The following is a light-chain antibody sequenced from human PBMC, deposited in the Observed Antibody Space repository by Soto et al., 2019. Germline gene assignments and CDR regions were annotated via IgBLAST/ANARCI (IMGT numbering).Light chain of an antibody. J-gene: IGLJ1*01. CDR2: EGI. CDR1: SSDVGGYNY. CDR3: CSYVGATTYV. V-gene: IGLV2-23*01. Sequence: QSVLTQPASVSGSPGQSITIPCTGTSSDVGGYNYVSWYQQHPGKAPKVIVYEGIKRPSGVSDRFSGSTSGSTASLTISGLQAEDEAEYYCCSYVGATTYVFGSGSNVTVL.